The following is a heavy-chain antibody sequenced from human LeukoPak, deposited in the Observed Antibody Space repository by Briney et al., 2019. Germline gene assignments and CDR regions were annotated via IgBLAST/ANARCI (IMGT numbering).Heavy chain of an antibody. Sequence: SVKVSCKASGGTSSSYAISWVRQAPGQGLEWMGRIIPILGIANYAQKFQGRVTITADKSTSTAYMELSSLRSEDTAVYYCARSTGGNFDYWGQGTLVTVSS. J-gene: IGHJ4*02. CDR1: GGTSSSYA. D-gene: IGHD2-15*01. V-gene: IGHV1-69*04. CDR2: IIPILGIA. CDR3: ARSTGGNFDY.